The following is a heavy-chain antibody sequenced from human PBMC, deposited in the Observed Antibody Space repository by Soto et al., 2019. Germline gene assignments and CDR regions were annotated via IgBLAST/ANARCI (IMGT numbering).Heavy chain of an antibody. Sequence: EVQLVESGGGLVQPGGSLRLSCAASGFTFSSYSMNWVRQAPGKGLEWVSYISSSSSTIYYADSVKGRFTISRDNAKNSLYLHMNSLRDEDTAVYYCAREAHYINWFDPWGQGTLVTVSS. CDR3: AREAHYINWFDP. J-gene: IGHJ5*02. CDR2: ISSSSSTI. CDR1: GFTFSSYS. D-gene: IGHD4-4*01. V-gene: IGHV3-48*02.